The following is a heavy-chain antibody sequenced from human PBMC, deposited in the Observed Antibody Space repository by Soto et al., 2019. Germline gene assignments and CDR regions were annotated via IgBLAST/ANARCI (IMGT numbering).Heavy chain of an antibody. Sequence: SETLSLTCAVYGGSFSGYYWSWIRQPPGKGLEWIGEINHSGSTNYNPSLKSRVTISVDTSKNQFSLKLSSVTAADTAVYYCARVEVVVVPAAGERWFDPWGQGTLVTVSS. D-gene: IGHD2-2*01. CDR3: ARVEVVVVPAAGERWFDP. CDR1: GGSFSGYY. CDR2: INHSGST. J-gene: IGHJ5*02. V-gene: IGHV4-34*01.